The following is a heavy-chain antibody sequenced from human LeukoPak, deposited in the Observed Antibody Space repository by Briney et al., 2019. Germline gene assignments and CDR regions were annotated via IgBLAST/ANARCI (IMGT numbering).Heavy chain of an antibody. J-gene: IGHJ4*02. CDR2: IYSSGST. D-gene: IGHD3-3*01. Sequence: PSETLSLTCTVSGGSISSLYWSWIRQPPGKGLEWIGYIYSSGSTKYNPSLKSRVTMSVDTSKNQFSLKLSSVTAADTAVYYCATTVNYDLWSGYYRPFDYWGQGTLVTVSS. CDR1: GGSISSLY. V-gene: IGHV4-59*08. CDR3: ATTVNYDLWSGYYRPFDY.